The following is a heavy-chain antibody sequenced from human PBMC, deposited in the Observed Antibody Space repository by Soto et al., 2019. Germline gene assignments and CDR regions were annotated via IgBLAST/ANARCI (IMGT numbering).Heavy chain of an antibody. Sequence: QVQLVQSGAEVKKPGSSVKVSCKASGGTFSSYAISWVRQAPGQGLEWMGGIIPIFGTANYAQKFQGRVKITADESTSTAYMKLSSRRSEDTDVYYCAGGYGDDEGWYFDLWGRGTLVTVSS. D-gene: IGHD4-17*01. CDR3: AGGYGDDEGWYFDL. CDR1: GGTFSSYA. CDR2: IIPIFGTA. J-gene: IGHJ2*01. V-gene: IGHV1-69*01.